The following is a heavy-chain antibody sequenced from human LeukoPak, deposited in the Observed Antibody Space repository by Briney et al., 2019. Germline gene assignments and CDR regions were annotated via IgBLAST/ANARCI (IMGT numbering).Heavy chain of an antibody. V-gene: IGHV3-9*01. CDR1: GLTFSDNF. CDR2: ISWNSGSI. Sequence: GGSLRLSCAASGLTFSDNFMTWVRQAPGKGLEWVSGISWNSGSIAYADSVRGRFTISRDNAKDSLFLQMNSLRAEDTALYYCAKERKNLGGPTEHDYWGQGTLVTVSS. J-gene: IGHJ4*02. D-gene: IGHD3-16*01. CDR3: AKERKNLGGPTEHDY.